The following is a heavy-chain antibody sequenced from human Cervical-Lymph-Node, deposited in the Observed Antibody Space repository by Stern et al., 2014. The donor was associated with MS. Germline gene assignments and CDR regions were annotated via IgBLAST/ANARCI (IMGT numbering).Heavy chain of an antibody. D-gene: IGHD5-24*01. CDR2: AWYDGSTA. CDR3: ARGHIPYAYNYLFDY. CDR1: GFTFSSYG. V-gene: IGHV3-33*01. J-gene: IGHJ4*02. Sequence: QVQLVESGGGVVQPGTSLRLSCAASGFTFSSYGMHWVRQAPGKGLEWVALAWYDGSTAYYTTSVKGRFTISRDKSKNTLSLQMNSLTAEDTAVYYCARGHIPYAYNYLFDYWGQGTLVTVSS.